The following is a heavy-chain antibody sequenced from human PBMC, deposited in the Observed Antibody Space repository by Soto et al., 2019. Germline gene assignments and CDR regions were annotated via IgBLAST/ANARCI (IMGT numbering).Heavy chain of an antibody. D-gene: IGHD6-19*01. J-gene: IGHJ4*02. Sequence: SETLSLTCTVSGGSVSSGSYYWSWIRQPPGKGLEWIGYIYYSGSTNYNPSLKSRVTISVDTSQNQFSLKLSSVTAADTAVYYCARGGYSGGWFMTSNARPAFDYWGQGTLVTVSS. CDR2: IYYSGST. CDR3: ARGGYSGGWFMTSNARPAFDY. CDR1: GGSVSSGSYY. V-gene: IGHV4-61*01.